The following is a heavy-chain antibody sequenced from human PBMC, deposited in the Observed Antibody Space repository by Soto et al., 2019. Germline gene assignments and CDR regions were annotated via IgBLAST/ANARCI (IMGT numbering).Heavy chain of an antibody. Sequence: GESLKISCTGFGYTFTTFWISWVRQMPGRGLEWMGRIDPRGSYTHYSPSFQGHVTISVDKSISTAYLQWGSLKASDTAMYYCARLYCSSSTCDSWFDPWGQGTLVTVSS. CDR3: ARLYCSSSTCDSWFDP. D-gene: IGHD2-2*01. J-gene: IGHJ5*02. CDR2: IDPRGSYT. CDR1: GYTFTTFW. V-gene: IGHV5-10-1*01.